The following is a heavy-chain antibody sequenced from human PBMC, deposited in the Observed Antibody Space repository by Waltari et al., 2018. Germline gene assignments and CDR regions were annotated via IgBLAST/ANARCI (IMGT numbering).Heavy chain of an antibody. CDR2: IYYSGST. Sequence: QLQLQESGPGLVKPSETLSLTCTVSGGSISSSSYYWGWIRQPPRKGLEWIGSIYYSGSTYYNPSLKSRVTISVDTSKNQFSLKLSSVTAADTAVYYCARDGPKQLARPYYFDYWGQGTLVTVSS. CDR1: GGSISSSSYY. CDR3: ARDGPKQLARPYYFDY. D-gene: IGHD6-13*01. V-gene: IGHV4-39*07. J-gene: IGHJ4*02.